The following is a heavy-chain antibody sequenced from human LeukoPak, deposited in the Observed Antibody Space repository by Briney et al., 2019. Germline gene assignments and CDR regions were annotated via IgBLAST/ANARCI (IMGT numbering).Heavy chain of an antibody. Sequence: GGSLRLSCAASGFTFSRYAMHWVRQAPGKGLEWVAVISHDGSKKYYADSVKGRFTISRDNSKNKLYLQMNSLRAEDTAVYYCAREAYCGGNCYPDYWGQGTLVTVSS. D-gene: IGHD2-21*02. CDR1: GFTFSRYA. J-gene: IGHJ4*02. CDR3: AREAYCGGNCYPDY. CDR2: ISHDGSKK. V-gene: IGHV3-30*04.